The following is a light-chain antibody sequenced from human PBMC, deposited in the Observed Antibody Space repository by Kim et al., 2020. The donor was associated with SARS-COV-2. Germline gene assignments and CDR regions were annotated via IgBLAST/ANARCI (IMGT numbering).Light chain of an antibody. CDR3: HHSYSSPF. Sequence: DIQMTQSPSSLSASVGDRVTITCRASQSISNYLAWYQQKPGKAPKALIYAASSLRSGVPSRCSGSGFGTDFTLTISSLQPEDVATYYCHHSYSSPFFGPGTKVDIK. V-gene: IGKV1-27*01. CDR2: AAS. CDR1: QSISNY. J-gene: IGKJ3*01.